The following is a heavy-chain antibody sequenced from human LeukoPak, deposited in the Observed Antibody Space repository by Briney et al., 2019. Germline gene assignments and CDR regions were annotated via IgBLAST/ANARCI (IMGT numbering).Heavy chain of an antibody. V-gene: IGHV3-9*01. D-gene: IGHD6-13*01. CDR1: GFTFDDYG. J-gene: IGHJ4*02. CDR3: AKDYGYSSSWYDY. Sequence: GGSLRLSCEASGFTFDDYGMHWVRQAPGKGLEWVSTISCNGGTVGYVDSVKGRFTISRDNAMKTLYLHMNSLRPEDTALYYCAKDYGYSSSWYDYWGQGTLVTVSS. CDR2: ISCNGGTV.